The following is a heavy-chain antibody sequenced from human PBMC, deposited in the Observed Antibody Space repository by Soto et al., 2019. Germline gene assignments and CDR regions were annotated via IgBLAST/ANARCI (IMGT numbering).Heavy chain of an antibody. J-gene: IGHJ4*02. CDR1: GASFSLYY. Sequence: QVQVQQWGAGLLKPSENLSLTCAVYGASFSLYYWSWIRQSPGKGLEWIGEINHSGMTNHNPSLKSRVTISVDTSKNEFCLKVRSVTSADTAVYYCAKKGHYFDSWRQATLVTFSS. CDR3: AKKGHYFDS. V-gene: IGHV4-34*01. CDR2: INHSGMT.